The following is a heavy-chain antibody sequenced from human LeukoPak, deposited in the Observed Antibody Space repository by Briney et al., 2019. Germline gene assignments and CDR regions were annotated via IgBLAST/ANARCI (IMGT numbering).Heavy chain of an antibody. Sequence: ASVKVSCKASGYTFTGYYMHWVRQAPGQGLEWMGWMNPNSGNTGYAQKFQGRVTMTRNTSISTAYMELSSLRSEDTAVYYCARAVAGIEGDPELDYWGQGTLVTVSS. V-gene: IGHV1-8*02. D-gene: IGHD6-19*01. J-gene: IGHJ4*02. CDR2: MNPNSGNT. CDR1: GYTFTGYY. CDR3: ARAVAGIEGDPELDY.